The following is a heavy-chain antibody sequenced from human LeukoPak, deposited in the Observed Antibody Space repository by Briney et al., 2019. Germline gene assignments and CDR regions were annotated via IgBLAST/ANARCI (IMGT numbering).Heavy chain of an antibody. CDR3: ARDRTRYCSGGSCDNWFDP. V-gene: IGHV3-33*01. Sequence: GGSLRLSCAASGFTFSSYGMHWVRQAPGKELEWVAVIWYDGSNKYYVDSVKGRFTISRDNSKNTLYLQMNSLRDEDTAVYYCARDRTRYCSGGSCDNWFDPWGQGTLVTVSS. J-gene: IGHJ5*02. D-gene: IGHD2-15*01. CDR2: IWYDGSNK. CDR1: GFTFSSYG.